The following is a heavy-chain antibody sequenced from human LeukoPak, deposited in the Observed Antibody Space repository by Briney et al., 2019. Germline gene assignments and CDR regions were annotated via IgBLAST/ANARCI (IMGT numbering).Heavy chain of an antibody. Sequence: ASVTVSCKVSGYTLTELSMHWVRQAPGKGLEWMGGFDPEDGETIYAQKFQGRVTITADESTSTAYMELSSLRSEDTAVYYCARRAHTAMGLPYFDYWGQGTLVTVSS. CDR2: FDPEDGET. J-gene: IGHJ4*02. V-gene: IGHV1-24*01. CDR3: ARRAHTAMGLPYFDY. CDR1: GYTLTELS. D-gene: IGHD5-18*01.